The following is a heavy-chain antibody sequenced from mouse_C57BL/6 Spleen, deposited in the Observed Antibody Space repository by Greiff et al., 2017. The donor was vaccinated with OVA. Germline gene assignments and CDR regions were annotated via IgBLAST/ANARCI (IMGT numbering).Heavy chain of an antibody. CDR2: IRNKANGYTT. CDR1: GFTFTDYY. J-gene: IGHJ2*01. CDR3: ARYIPLSYFDY. Sequence: EVQLQESGGGLVQPGGSLNLSCAASGFTFTDYYMSWVRQPPGKALEWLGFIRNKANGYTTEYSASVKGRFTISRDNSQSILYLQMNALRAEDSATYYCARYIPLSYFDYWGQGTTLTVSS. D-gene: IGHD6-1*01. V-gene: IGHV7-3*01.